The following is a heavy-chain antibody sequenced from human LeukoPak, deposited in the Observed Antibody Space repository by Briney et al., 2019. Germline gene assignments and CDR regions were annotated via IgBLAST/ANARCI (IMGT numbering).Heavy chain of an antibody. D-gene: IGHD3-10*01. CDR3: ARHYMGSSYNRALDY. V-gene: IGHV4-34*01. CDR2: INHSGYT. CDR1: GGSFSGYY. Sequence: SETLSLTCAVYGGSFSGYYWSWIRQPPGKGLEWIGEINHSGYTYYNPSLESRVTISVDTSKNQFSLKLSSVTAADTAIYYCARHYMGSSYNRALDYWGQGTLVTVSS. J-gene: IGHJ4*02.